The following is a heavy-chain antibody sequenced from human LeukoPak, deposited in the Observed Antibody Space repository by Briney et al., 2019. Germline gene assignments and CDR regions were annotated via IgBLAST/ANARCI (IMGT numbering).Heavy chain of an antibody. Sequence: GGSLRLSRTTSGFIFYDYGMHWVRRAPGKGLECVASVRHDGVDKYYSESVKGRFTISKDNTKNTVFLYMNSLRPEDTAVYYCVRWSGTYPLYYLDYWGQGTPVTVSS. V-gene: IGHV3-30*02. CDR1: GFIFYDYG. D-gene: IGHD1-26*01. CDR3: VRWSGTYPLYYLDY. J-gene: IGHJ4*02. CDR2: VRHDGVDK.